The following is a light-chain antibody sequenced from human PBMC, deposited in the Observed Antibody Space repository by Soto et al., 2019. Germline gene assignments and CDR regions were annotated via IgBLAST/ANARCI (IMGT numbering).Light chain of an antibody. CDR2: KAS. CDR1: PTISSW. Sequence: DIQMTQSPSTLSGSVGDRVTITCRASPTISSWLAWYQQKPGKAPKLLIYKASTLKSGVPSRFSGSGSGTECTLTISSLLTYDFATYYCQHYNSYSEAFGQGTKVDLK. J-gene: IGKJ1*01. CDR3: QHYNSYSEA. V-gene: IGKV1-5*03.